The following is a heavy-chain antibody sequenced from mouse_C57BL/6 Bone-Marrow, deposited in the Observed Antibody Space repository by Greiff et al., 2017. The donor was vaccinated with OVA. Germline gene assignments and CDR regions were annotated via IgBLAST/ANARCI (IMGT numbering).Heavy chain of an antibody. CDR3: ARYYGSSYRYFDV. Sequence: HVQLQPSGPELVKPGASVKISCKASGYAFSSSWMNWVKQRPGKGLEWIGRIYPGDGDTNYNGKVKGKATLTADKSSSTAYMQLSSLTSEDSSVYFCARYYGSSYRYFDVWGTGTTVTVSS. CDR1: GYAFSSSW. J-gene: IGHJ1*03. CDR2: IYPGDGDT. D-gene: IGHD1-1*01. V-gene: IGHV1-82*01.